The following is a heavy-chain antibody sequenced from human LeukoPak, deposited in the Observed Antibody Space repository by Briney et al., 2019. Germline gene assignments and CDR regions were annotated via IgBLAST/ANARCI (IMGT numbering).Heavy chain of an antibody. J-gene: IGHJ4*02. D-gene: IGHD4-23*01. V-gene: IGHV1-46*01. Sequence: ASVKVSCKASGYTFTRFYIHWVRQAPGQGLEWMGIINPSAGSTSYAQKFQGRVTMTRDMSTSTVYMELSSLRSEDTAVYYCASPVVTEGAFDYWGQGTLVTVSS. CDR1: GYTFTRFY. CDR3: ASPVVTEGAFDY. CDR2: INPSAGST.